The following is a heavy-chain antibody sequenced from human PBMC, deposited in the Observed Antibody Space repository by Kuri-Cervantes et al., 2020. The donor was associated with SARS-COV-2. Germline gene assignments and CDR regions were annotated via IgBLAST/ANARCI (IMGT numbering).Heavy chain of an antibody. CDR3: ARKSIAARPSPYYYYYMDV. CDR1: GYTFTNYY. CDR2: INPSGGST. V-gene: IGHV1-46*01. Sequence: ASVKVSCKASGYTFTNYYIHWVRQAPGHGLEWMGVINPSGGSTSYAQKFQGRVTMTRDTSTTTVYMELSRLRSDDTAVYYCARKSIAARPSPYYYYYMDVWGKGTTVTVSS. J-gene: IGHJ6*03. D-gene: IGHD6-6*01.